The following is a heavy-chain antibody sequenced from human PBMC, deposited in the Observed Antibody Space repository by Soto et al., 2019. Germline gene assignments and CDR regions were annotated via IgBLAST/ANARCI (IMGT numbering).Heavy chain of an antibody. CDR1: DGSISSGGYY. Sequence: SETLSLTCTVSDGSISSGGYYWSWIRQHPGKGLEWIGYIYYSGSTYYNPSLKSRVTISVDTSKNQFSLKLSSVTAADTAVYYCARKAVVVNYMDVWGKGTTVTVSS. CDR3: ARKAVVVNYMDV. D-gene: IGHD2-15*01. CDR2: IYYSGST. J-gene: IGHJ6*03. V-gene: IGHV4-31*03.